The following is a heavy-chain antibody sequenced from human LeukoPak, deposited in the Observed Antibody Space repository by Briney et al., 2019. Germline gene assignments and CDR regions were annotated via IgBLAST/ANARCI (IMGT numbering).Heavy chain of an antibody. D-gene: IGHD2-2*01. J-gene: IGHJ4*02. Sequence: PGGSLRLSCAASGFTFSSYAMSWVRQAPGRGLEWVSAISGSGGSTYYADSVKGRFTISRDNAKNSLYLHMNALRAEDTAVYYCAKGPQYGPYFWGQGTLVTVSS. CDR3: AKGPQYGPYF. CDR2: ISGSGGST. V-gene: IGHV3-23*01. CDR1: GFTFSSYA.